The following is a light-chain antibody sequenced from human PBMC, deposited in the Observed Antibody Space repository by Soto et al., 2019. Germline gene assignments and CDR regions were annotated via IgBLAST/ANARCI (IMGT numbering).Light chain of an antibody. CDR2: KAS. Sequence: TLFASVGDRVNITCRASQSINSWLAWHQQKPGEAPKVLIYKASTLESGVPSRFSGSGSGTEFSRSALWVLLVDCSTDYCHQYDYARPFGQGTKVDIK. V-gene: IGKV1-5*03. CDR3: HQYDYARP. CDR1: QSINSW. J-gene: IGKJ1*01.